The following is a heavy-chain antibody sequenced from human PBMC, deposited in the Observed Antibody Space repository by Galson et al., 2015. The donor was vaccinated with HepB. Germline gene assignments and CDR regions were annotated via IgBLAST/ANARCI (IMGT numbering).Heavy chain of an antibody. V-gene: IGHV1-18*01. D-gene: IGHD3-3*01. Sequence: SVKVSCKASSYTFTNYGITWVRRAPGQGLEWMGWLSAYKGNTNYAQKFQGRVTMTTDTSSTTAYMELRSLRFDDTAEYFCASRNYDFRAGVYYFDYWGQGTLVTVSS. CDR1: SYTFTNYG. CDR3: ASRNYDFRAGVYYFDY. CDR2: LSAYKGNT. J-gene: IGHJ4*02.